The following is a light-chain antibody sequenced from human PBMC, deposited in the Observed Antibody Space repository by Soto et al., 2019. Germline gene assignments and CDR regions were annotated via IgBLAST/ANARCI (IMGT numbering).Light chain of an antibody. J-gene: IGKJ1*01. Sequence: EIVLTQSPGTLSLSPGERATLSCRASQSVSSNYLAWYQRKPGQAPRLLIYGASSRAIDNQNRFSGSGPGTDLTLTITRVELEDFAVYYCQQYGSSPPTFGQGTQVEI. CDR1: QSVSSNY. V-gene: IGKV3-20*01. CDR2: GAS. CDR3: QQYGSSPPT.